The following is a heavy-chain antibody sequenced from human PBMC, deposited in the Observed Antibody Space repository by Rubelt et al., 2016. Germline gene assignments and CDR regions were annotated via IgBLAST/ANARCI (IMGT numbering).Heavy chain of an antibody. J-gene: IGHJ5*02. Sequence: QVHLVQSGAEVKKPGASVKVSCKASGYTFTSYFIHWVRQSPGQGLEWMGILNPGSGSPSYAEKFQGRVTMTKDKSKTTVYMDLGSLRSEDTAVYYCARIKEDWLDPWGQGTLVTVSS. V-gene: IGHV1-46*01. CDR3: ARIKEDWLDP. CDR2: LNPGSGSP. CDR1: GYTFTSYF.